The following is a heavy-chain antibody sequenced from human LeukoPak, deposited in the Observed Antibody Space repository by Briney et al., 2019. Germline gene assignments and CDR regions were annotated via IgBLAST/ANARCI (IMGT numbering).Heavy chain of an antibody. CDR3: ARHETYYYGSGSYYNVHYYYGMDV. CDR1: GYSFTSYW. D-gene: IGHD3-10*01. J-gene: IGHJ6*02. CDR2: IYPGDSDT. V-gene: IGHV5-51*01. Sequence: PGESLKISCKGSGYSFTSYWIGWVRQMPGKGLEWMGIIYPGDSDTRYSPSFQGQVTISADKSISTAYLQWSSLKASDTAMYYCARHETYYYGSGSYYNVHYYYGMDVWGQGTTVTVSS.